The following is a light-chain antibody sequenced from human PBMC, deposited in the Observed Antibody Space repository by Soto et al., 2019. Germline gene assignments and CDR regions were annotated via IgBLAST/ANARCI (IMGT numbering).Light chain of an antibody. J-gene: IGKJ3*01. CDR2: AAS. V-gene: IGKV1-5*01. Sequence: DIQMTQSPSTLSASVGDRVTITCRASQSISGWLAWYQQKPGKAPKLLIFAASTLQRGAPSRFSGSGSGTDFTLTISSLQPEDFATYYCQQDLRPPLTFGPGTKVDIK. CDR3: QQDLRPPLT. CDR1: QSISGW.